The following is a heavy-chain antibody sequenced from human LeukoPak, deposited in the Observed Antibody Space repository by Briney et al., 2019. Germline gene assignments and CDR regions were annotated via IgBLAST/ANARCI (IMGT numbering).Heavy chain of an antibody. Sequence: GESLQISFKASGYRFRHYWISWVRQMPGKGLEWMGRIDPSDSYTNYSPSFQGHVTISADKSISTAYLQWSSLKASDTAMYYCARRSGYDSNYYYYGMDVWGQGTTVTVSS. V-gene: IGHV5-10-1*01. CDR1: GYRFRHYW. D-gene: IGHD5-12*01. J-gene: IGHJ6*02. CDR3: ARRSGYDSNYYYYGMDV. CDR2: IDPSDSYT.